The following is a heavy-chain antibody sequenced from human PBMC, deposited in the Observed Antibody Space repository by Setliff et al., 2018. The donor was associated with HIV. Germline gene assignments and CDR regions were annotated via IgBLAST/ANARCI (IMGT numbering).Heavy chain of an antibody. J-gene: IGHJ6*03. V-gene: IGHV1-69*13. CDR3: AASTEMVTFDYSYYYMDV. CDR1: GGTFSSFG. Sequence: SVKVSCKASGGTFSSFGISWVRQAPGQGLEWMGGITPMFGTAKYAQKFQGRVTITADESTSTVYMEMSSLRSEDTAVYYCAASTEMVTFDYSYYYMDVWGKGTTVTVSS. D-gene: IGHD5-18*01. CDR2: ITPMFGTA.